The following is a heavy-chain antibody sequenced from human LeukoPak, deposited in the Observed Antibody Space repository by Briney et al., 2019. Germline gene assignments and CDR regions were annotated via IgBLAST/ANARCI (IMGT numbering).Heavy chain of an antibody. CDR1: GFTFDDYA. D-gene: IGHD6-19*01. V-gene: IGHV3-9*01. CDR3: AKDMGQWLAEGWFDP. CDR2: ISWNSGSM. J-gene: IGHJ5*02. Sequence: GRSLRLSCAASGFTFDDYAMHWVRQAPGKGLEWVSGISWNSGSMGYADSVKGRFTISRDNAKNSLYLQMNSLRAEDTALYYCAKDMGQWLAEGWFDPWGQGTLVTVSS.